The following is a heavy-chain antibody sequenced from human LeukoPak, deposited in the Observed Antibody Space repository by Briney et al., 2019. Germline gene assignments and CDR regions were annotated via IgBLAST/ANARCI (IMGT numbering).Heavy chain of an antibody. CDR3: AGADYDSSGYDAFDI. J-gene: IGHJ3*02. D-gene: IGHD3-22*01. CDR1: GYTFTSYV. CDR2: MNPNSGNT. V-gene: IGHV1-8*01. Sequence: ASVKVSCKASGYTFTSYVINWVRQATGQGLEWMGWMNPNSGNTGYAQKFQGRVTMTRNTSISTAYMELSSLRSEDTAVYYCAGADYDSSGYDAFDIWGQGTMVTVSS.